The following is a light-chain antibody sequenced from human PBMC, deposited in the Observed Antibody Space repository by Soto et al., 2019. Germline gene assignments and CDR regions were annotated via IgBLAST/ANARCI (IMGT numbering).Light chain of an antibody. CDR2: WAS. J-gene: IGKJ1*01. V-gene: IGKV4-1*01. CDR3: QQYFTSPWT. CDR1: QSILDRSKNKSY. Sequence: DIVMTQSPDSLAVSLGERATFNCKSSQSILDRSKNKSYLAWYQQKSGQPPKLLIYWASLRESGVPDRFTGSVSGKDFTLTISSLQAEDVAVYYCQQYFTSPWTFGQGTKVEI.